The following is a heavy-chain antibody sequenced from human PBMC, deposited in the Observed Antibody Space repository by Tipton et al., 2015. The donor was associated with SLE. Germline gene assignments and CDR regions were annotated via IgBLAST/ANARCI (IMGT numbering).Heavy chain of an antibody. CDR1: GYSISSNYY. D-gene: IGHD6-13*01. J-gene: IGHJ3*02. CDR2: INHSGST. Sequence: TLSLTCTVSGYSISSNYYWGWIRQPPGKGLEWIGEINHSGSTNYNPSLKSRVTISVDTSKNQFSLKLSSVTAADTAVYYCARDSRAFDIWGQGTMVTVYS. V-gene: IGHV4-38-2*02. CDR3: ARDSRAFDI.